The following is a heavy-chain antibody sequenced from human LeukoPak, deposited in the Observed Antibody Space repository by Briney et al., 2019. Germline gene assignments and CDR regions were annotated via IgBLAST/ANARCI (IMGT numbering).Heavy chain of an antibody. V-gene: IGHV1-18*01. Sequence: GASVKVSCKASGYTFTSYGVSWVRQAAGQGPEWMGWISVYNGNTNYAQRLQGRVTMTTDTSTSTAYMELRSLGSDDTAVYYCARGYCSGGRCYDILNYQYGMDVWGQGTTVTVSS. CDR3: ARGYCSGGRCYDILNYQYGMDV. J-gene: IGHJ6*02. CDR1: GYTFTSYG. D-gene: IGHD2-15*01. CDR2: ISVYNGNT.